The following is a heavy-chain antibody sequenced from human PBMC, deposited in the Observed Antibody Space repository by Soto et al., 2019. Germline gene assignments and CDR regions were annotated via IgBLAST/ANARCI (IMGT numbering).Heavy chain of an antibody. D-gene: IGHD3-16*01. V-gene: IGHV1-69*13. J-gene: IGHJ6*02. CDR3: AYPTRYDYVWAPGV. CDR2: IIPRSGTS. Sequence: SVKVSCKASGDTLSTYTITWVRQAPGQGLEWMGGIIPRSGTSNYAQKFQGRVTITADESTSTAYMELSSLRSEDTAVYYCAYPTRYDYVWAPGVWGQGTTVTVSS. CDR1: GDTLSTYT.